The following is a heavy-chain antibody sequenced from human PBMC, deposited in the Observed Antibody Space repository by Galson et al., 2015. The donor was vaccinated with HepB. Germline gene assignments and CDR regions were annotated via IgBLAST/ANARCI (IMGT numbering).Heavy chain of an antibody. CDR2: TYYRAKWCN. J-gene: IGHJ6*02. CDR1: GDSVSSNSAA. Sequence: CAISGDSVSSNSAAWYWIRQFPSRGLEWLGRTYYRAKWCNDYAVSVRGRITINPDTSKNQFSLHLNFVTPEDTAVYYCARVAGTIYYYGMDVWGQGTTVTVSS. V-gene: IGHV6-1*01. CDR3: ARVAGTIYYYGMDV. D-gene: IGHD2-15*01.